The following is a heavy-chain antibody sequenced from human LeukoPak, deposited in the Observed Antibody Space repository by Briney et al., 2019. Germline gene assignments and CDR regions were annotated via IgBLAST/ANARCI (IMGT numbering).Heavy chain of an antibody. CDR2: IRNSGSYT. CDR1: GFTFSSYG. D-gene: IGHD3-22*01. J-gene: IGHJ4*02. Sequence: GGSLRLSCAASGFTFSSYGMSWVRQAPGKGLEWVSGIRNSGSYTYYADSVKGRFTISRDNSKNTLYLQMNSLRAEDTAVYYCAKFRNSVVTDLVDYWGQGTLVTVSS. V-gene: IGHV3-23*01. CDR3: AKFRNSVVTDLVDY.